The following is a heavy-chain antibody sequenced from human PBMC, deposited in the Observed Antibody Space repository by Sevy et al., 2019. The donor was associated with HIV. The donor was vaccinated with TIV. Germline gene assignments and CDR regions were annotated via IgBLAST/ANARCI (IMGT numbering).Heavy chain of an antibody. CDR1: GVSITSLY. CDR2: IYYNGHI. V-gene: IGHV4-59*08. CDR3: EGDNAWGRGYS. Sequence: SETLSLTCTMSGVSITSLYWNWIRQPPGKGLEWIANIYYNGHINYNPSLKNRVTLSLDTSKNQFSLKLRSVTAADTAMYYCEGDNAWGRGYSWGQGTLVTVSS. D-gene: IGHD1-26*01. J-gene: IGHJ4*02.